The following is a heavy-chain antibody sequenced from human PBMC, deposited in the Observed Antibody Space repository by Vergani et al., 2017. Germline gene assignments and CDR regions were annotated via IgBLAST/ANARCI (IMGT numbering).Heavy chain of an antibody. J-gene: IGHJ2*01. CDR2: IYNSGNG. D-gene: IGHD3-10*01. V-gene: IGHV4-39*01. CDR1: GDSIISRSYY. CDR3: ASGNYYSDSTSHFRGRYFDV. Sequence: QMQLQESGPGLVKASETLSLTCTVSGDSIISRSYYWGWIRQPPGKGLEWIGSIYNSGNGDSSSSLKSRVTISADTSKNQFSLSLRSVTAADTAVYYCASGNYYSDSTSHFRGRYFDVWGRGTLVTVPS.